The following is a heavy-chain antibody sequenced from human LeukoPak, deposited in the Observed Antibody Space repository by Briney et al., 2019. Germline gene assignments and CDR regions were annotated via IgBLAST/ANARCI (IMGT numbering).Heavy chain of an antibody. CDR2: ISGSGGST. CDR1: GFTFSSYA. CDR3: AKGGYYDILTGSGLDY. V-gene: IGHV3-23*01. D-gene: IGHD3-9*01. Sequence: GGSLRLSCAASGFTFSSYAMSWVRQAPGKGLERVSAISGSGGSTYYADSVKGRFTISRDNSKNTLYLQMNSLRAEDTAVYYCAKGGYYDILTGSGLDYWGQGTLVTVSS. J-gene: IGHJ4*02.